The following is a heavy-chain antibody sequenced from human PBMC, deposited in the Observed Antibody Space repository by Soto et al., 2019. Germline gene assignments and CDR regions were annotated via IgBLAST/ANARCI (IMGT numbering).Heavy chain of an antibody. V-gene: IGHV3-74*01. CDR3: ARDNWNSY. D-gene: IGHD1-1*01. J-gene: IGHJ4*02. Sequence: LRLSCAASGFTFSSYWMHWVRQAPGKGLVWVSRVKSDGSSTSYADSVKGRFTISRDNAKNTLYLQMNSLRAEDTAVYYCARDNWNSYWGQGTLVTSPQ. CDR2: VKSDGSST. CDR1: GFTFSSYW.